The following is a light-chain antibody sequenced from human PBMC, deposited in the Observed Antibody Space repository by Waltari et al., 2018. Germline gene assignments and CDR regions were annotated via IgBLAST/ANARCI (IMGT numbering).Light chain of an antibody. CDR1: QDLTTY. J-gene: IGKJ3*01. CDR2: KAV. V-gene: IGKV1-9*01. CDR3: QQHNSNPFT. Sequence: DIKMNPSPSSLSASVGDSVTITCRARQDLTTYLAWYQKTPGKAPNLLIYKAVTLQSGVPSRFSGSGSGTDFTLTISSLQPEDFATYYCQQHNSNPFTFGPGTKLDIK.